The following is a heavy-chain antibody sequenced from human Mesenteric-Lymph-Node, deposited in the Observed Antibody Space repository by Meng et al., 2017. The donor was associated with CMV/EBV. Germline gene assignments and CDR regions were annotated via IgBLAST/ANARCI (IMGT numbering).Heavy chain of an antibody. CDR2: ISGSGDST. V-gene: IGHV3-23*01. D-gene: IGHD2-15*01. CDR3: AKGDVVGLAVLY. Sequence: GGSLRLSCTGSGFAFGSYEMNWVRQAPGKGLEWVSAISGSGDSTYYADSVKGRFTISRDNSKNTLYLQMNSLRVEDTAIYYCAKGDVVGLAVLYWGQGTLVTVSS. J-gene: IGHJ4*02. CDR1: GFAFGSYE.